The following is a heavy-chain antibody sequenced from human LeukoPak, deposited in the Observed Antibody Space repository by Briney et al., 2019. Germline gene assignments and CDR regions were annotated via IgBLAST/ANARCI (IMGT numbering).Heavy chain of an antibody. CDR1: GFTFSSYA. V-gene: IGHV3-30-3*01. D-gene: IGHD2-2*01. CDR3: AKGVACSSTSCSAFDY. Sequence: GGSLRLSCAASGFTFSSYAMHWVRQAPGKGLEWVAVISYDGSNKYYADSVKGRFTISRDNSKNTLYLQMNSLRAEDTAVYYCAKGVACSSTSCSAFDYWGQGTLVTVSS. CDR2: ISYDGSNK. J-gene: IGHJ4*02.